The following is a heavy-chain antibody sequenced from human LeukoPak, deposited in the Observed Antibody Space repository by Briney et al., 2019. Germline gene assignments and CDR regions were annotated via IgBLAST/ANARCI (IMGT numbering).Heavy chain of an antibody. CDR3: ARRGGSGRSFDY. Sequence: PSETLSLTCTVSGGSISSYYWGWIRQPPGKGLEWIGYISGSTNYNPSLKSRVTISIDTSKNQFSLNLSSVPASDTAVYYCARRGGSGRSFDYWGQGILVTVSS. V-gene: IGHV4-59*08. CDR2: ISGST. D-gene: IGHD3-10*01. CDR1: GGSISSYY. J-gene: IGHJ4*02.